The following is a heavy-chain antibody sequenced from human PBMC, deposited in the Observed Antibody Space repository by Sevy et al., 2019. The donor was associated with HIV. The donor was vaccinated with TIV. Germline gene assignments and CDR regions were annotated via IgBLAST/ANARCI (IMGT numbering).Heavy chain of an antibody. V-gene: IGHV3-30*03. CDR1: GFTFSTHA. CDR3: ARDARYRIDWYPGY. D-gene: IGHD3-9*01. CDR2: ISYDGSAE. Sequence: GRSLRLSCAGSGFTFSTHAMHWVRQAPGKGLEWVAVISYDGSAEFDADSVKGRFTISRDNSENTLYLQMNSLRSEHTAMYYCARDARYRIDWYPGYWGQGISVTVSS. J-gene: IGHJ4*02.